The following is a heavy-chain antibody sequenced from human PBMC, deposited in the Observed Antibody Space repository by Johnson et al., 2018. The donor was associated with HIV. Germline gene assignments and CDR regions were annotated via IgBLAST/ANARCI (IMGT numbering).Heavy chain of an antibody. Sequence: EVQLVESGGGLVRPGESLRLSCVASGFTFSGYWMTWVRQAPGKGLEWVANIKQGGSEKYYVDSVKGRFTISRDNAKKSLYLQMNSLRAEDTALYYCAREVSLRVGATLPPSYAFDIWGQGTLVSVSS. V-gene: IGHV3-7*03. CDR2: IKQGGSEK. CDR3: AREVSLRVGATLPPSYAFDI. D-gene: IGHD1-26*01. CDR1: GFTFSGYW. J-gene: IGHJ3*02.